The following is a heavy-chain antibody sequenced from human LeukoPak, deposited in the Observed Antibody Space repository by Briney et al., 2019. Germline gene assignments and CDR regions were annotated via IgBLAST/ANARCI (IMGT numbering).Heavy chain of an antibody. V-gene: IGHV3-64*01. CDR1: GFTLSDYN. Sequence: GRSLSLSCVASGFTLSDYNMHWLRQAPGKGLEYVSAIATNGRSKYYANSVKGRFTISRDNSKNTLYLQMGSLRAEDMPVYYCARAPTSGCYDYWGQGTLVTVSS. J-gene: IGHJ4*02. D-gene: IGHD6-19*01. CDR2: IATNGRSK. CDR3: ARAPTSGCYDY.